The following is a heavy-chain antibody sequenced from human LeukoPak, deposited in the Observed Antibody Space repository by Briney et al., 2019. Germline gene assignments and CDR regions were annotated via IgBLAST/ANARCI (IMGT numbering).Heavy chain of an antibody. Sequence: SETLSLTCTVSGASISSYYWSWIRQPPGKGLEWIGYIYYSGTTNYNPSLKSRVTISVDTSKNQFSLKLSSVTAADTAVYYCARRPLYEYGWYFDYWGQGTLVTVSS. V-gene: IGHV4-59*08. J-gene: IGHJ4*02. CDR1: GASISSYY. CDR3: ARRPLYEYGWYFDY. D-gene: IGHD2-8*02. CDR2: IYYSGTT.